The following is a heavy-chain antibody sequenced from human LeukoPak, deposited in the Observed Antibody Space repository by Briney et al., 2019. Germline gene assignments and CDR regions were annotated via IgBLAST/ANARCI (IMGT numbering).Heavy chain of an antibody. J-gene: IGHJ4*02. CDR2: IIPILGIA. V-gene: IGHV1-69*04. CDR1: GGTFSSYA. Sequence: ASVKVSCKASGGTFSSYAIGWVRQAPGQGLEWMGRIIPILGIANYAQKFQGRVTITADKSTSTAYMELSSLRSEDTAVYYCARISHGSGSYLDYWGQGTLVTVSS. D-gene: IGHD3-10*01. CDR3: ARISHGSGSYLDY.